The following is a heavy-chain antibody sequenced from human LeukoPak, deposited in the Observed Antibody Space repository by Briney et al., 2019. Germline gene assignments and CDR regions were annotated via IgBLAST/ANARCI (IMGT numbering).Heavy chain of an antibody. J-gene: IGHJ5*02. Sequence: SETLSLTCTVSGGSISSYYWNWIRQPPGRGLEWIGYIYSSGSTNYNPSLKSRVTISVDTSRNQFSLKLSSVTTADTAVYYCARDRGYGSNWFDPWGQGTLVTVSS. CDR1: GGSISSYY. CDR3: ARDRGYGSNWFDP. V-gene: IGHV4-59*01. D-gene: IGHD3-10*01. CDR2: IYSSGST.